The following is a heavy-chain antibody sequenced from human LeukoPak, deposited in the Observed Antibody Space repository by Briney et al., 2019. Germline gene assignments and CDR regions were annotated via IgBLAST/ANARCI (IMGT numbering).Heavy chain of an antibody. CDR2: IWYDGSNK. V-gene: IGHV3-33*06. CDR3: AKDTVTTGFDY. J-gene: IGHJ4*02. Sequence: GGSLRLSCAASGFTFSSYGMHWLRQAPGKGLEWVAVIWYDGSNKYYADSVKGRFTISRDNSKNTLNLQMNSLRAEYTAVYYCAKDTVTTGFDYWGQGTLVTVSS. D-gene: IGHD4-11*01. CDR1: GFTFSSYG.